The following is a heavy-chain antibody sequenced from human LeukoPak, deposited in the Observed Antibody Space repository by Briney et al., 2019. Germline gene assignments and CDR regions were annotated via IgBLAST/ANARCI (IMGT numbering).Heavy chain of an antibody. J-gene: IGHJ6*03. CDR1: GSTFSSYG. CDR3: ASQIRKGYNQYYYYYMDV. V-gene: IGHV3-23*01. CDR2: ISSTGGTT. Sequence: GGTLRLSCAASGSTFSSYGMSWVRQAPGKGLEWVSSISSTGGTTYYADSVKGRFTISRDNSKNTLYLQMNSLRAEATAIYYCASQIRKGYNQYYYYYMDVWGKGTTVTISS. D-gene: IGHD5-24*01.